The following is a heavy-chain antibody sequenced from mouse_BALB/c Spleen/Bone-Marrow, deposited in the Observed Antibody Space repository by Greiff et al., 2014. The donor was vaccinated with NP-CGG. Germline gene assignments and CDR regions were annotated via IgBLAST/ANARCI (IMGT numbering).Heavy chain of an antibody. CDR2: IYPYNGGT. D-gene: IGHD2-14*01. CDR3: ARGGDRYDDWFAY. CDR1: GYTFTDYN. J-gene: IGHJ3*01. Sequence: VQLQQPGPELVKPGASVKISCKASGYTFTDYNMYWVKQSHGKSLEWIGYIYPYNGGTGYNQKFKSKATLTVDNSSSTAYMELRSLTSEDSAVYYCARGGDRYDDWFAYWGQGTLVTVSA. V-gene: IGHV1S29*02.